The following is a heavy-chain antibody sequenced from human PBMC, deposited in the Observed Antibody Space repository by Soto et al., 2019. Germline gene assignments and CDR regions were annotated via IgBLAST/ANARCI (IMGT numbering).Heavy chain of an antibody. CDR3: XXXXXXXXXDY. V-gene: IGHV3-33*01. CDR1: GFSFSTFG. CDR2: ISYDGSNK. J-gene: IGHJ4*02. Sequence: QVQLVESGGGVVQPGRSLRLSCAASGFSFSTFGMHWIRQAPGKGLEWVAVISYDGSNKYYADSAKGRFTISRDTSKNTVCLQMNSLRAEXXXXXXXXXXXXXXXXDYXXQGTLVTVSS.